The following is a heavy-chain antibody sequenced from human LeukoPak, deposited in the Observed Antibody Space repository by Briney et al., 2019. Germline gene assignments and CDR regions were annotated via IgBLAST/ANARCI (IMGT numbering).Heavy chain of an antibody. CDR3: ARPYYYDSSGYYYDY. J-gene: IGHJ4*02. CDR1: GGSISGSSYY. CDR2: IYYSGST. D-gene: IGHD3-22*01. Sequence: SETLSLTCTVSGGSISGSSYYWGWIRQPPGKGLEWIGYIYYSGSTNYNPSLKSRVTISVDTSKNQFSLKLSSVTAADTAVYYCARPYYYDSSGYYYDYWGQGTLVTVSS. V-gene: IGHV4-61*05.